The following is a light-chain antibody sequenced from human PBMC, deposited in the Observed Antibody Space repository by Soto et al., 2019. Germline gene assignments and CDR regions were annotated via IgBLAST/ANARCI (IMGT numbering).Light chain of an antibody. J-gene: IGKJ1*01. Sequence: DIVLTQSPLSLPVTPGEPASISCRSSQSLLHSNGYNSLDWYLQKPGQSPQLLIYLGSNRASGVPDRLSGSGSGTDFTLKISRVEAEDVGVYYCMQALQSPLTFGQGTKVEIK. CDR3: MQALQSPLT. CDR1: QSLLHSNGYNS. CDR2: LGS. V-gene: IGKV2-28*01.